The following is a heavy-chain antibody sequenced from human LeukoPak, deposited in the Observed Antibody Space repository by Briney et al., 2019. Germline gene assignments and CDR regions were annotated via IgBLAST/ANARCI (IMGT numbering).Heavy chain of an antibody. D-gene: IGHD3-3*01. CDR1: GDTFSDDY. Sequence: ASVKVSCKASGDTFSDDYMNWVRQAPGQGLEWMGWIKHKNNDTKYAQRFQGRVTMTRDTSTSTVYMELSRLRSEDTAVYYCARGDHVRIYAESAFDIWGQGTKVTVSS. J-gene: IGHJ3*02. V-gene: IGHV1-2*02. CDR2: IKHKNNDT. CDR3: ARGDHVRIYAESAFDI.